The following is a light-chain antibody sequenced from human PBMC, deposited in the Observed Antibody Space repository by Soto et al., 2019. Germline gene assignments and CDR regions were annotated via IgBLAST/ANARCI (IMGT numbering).Light chain of an antibody. V-gene: IGKV3-20*01. J-gene: IGKJ2*01. CDR3: QQYGSSPPYT. Sequence: EIVLTQSPGTLALSPGARATLSCTASQSVNNNFFAWYQQKPGQAPRLLIYAASRRATGIPDRFSGSGSGTDFTLTISRLAPEDCGVYYCQQYGSSPPYTFGQGTKLEIK. CDR1: QSVNNNF. CDR2: AAS.